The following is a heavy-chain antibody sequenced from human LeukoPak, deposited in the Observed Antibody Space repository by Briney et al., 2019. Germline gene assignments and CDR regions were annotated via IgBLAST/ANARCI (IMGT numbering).Heavy chain of an antibody. CDR3: AREAGLPASRLRGFDY. V-gene: IGHV3-30*04. J-gene: IGHJ4*02. Sequence: PGGSLRLSCAASGFTFSSYAMHWVRQAPGKGLEGVAVISYDGSNKYYADSVKGRFTISRDNSKNTLYLQMNSLRAEDTAVYYCAREAGLPASRLRGFDYWGQGTLVTVSS. D-gene: IGHD4-17*01. CDR1: GFTFSSYA. CDR2: ISYDGSNK.